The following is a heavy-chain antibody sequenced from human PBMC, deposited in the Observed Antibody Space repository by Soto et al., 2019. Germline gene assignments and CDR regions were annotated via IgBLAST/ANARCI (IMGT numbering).Heavy chain of an antibody. V-gene: IGHV3-74*01. J-gene: IGHJ4*02. D-gene: IGHD1-7*01. CDR3: ARDTLELLYYFDY. CDR2: INSDGSSA. Sequence: GGSLRLSCAASGFTFSNYWMHWVRQAPGKGLVWVSRINSDGSSASYADSVKGRFTISRDNAKNTLYLQMNSLRDEDTAVYYCARDTLELLYYFDYWGQGTLVTVSS. CDR1: GFTFSNYW.